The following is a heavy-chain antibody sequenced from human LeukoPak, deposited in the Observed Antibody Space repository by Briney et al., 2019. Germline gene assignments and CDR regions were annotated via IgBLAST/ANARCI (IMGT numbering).Heavy chain of an antibody. Sequence: GGSLRLSCAASGFTFGSYSMNWVRQAPGKGLEWVSSISSSSSYIYYADSVKGRFTISRDNAKNSLYLQMNSLRAEDTAVYYCASAYDILTAYFDYWGQGTLVTVSS. D-gene: IGHD3-9*01. V-gene: IGHV3-21*01. CDR3: ASAYDILTAYFDY. CDR1: GFTFGSYS. J-gene: IGHJ4*02. CDR2: ISSSSSYI.